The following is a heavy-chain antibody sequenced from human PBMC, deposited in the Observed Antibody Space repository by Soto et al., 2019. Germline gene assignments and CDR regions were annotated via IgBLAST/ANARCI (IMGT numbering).Heavy chain of an antibody. D-gene: IGHD6-6*01. V-gene: IGHV3-30-3*01. CDR2: ISYDGSNK. Sequence: PGGSLRLSCAASGFTFSSYALHRVRQAPGKGLEWVAIISYDGSNKYYADSVKGRFTISRGNSKNTLYLQMNSLRAEDTAVYYCARREYSSSYIDYWGQGTLVTVSS. CDR1: GFTFSSYA. J-gene: IGHJ4*02. CDR3: ARREYSSSYIDY.